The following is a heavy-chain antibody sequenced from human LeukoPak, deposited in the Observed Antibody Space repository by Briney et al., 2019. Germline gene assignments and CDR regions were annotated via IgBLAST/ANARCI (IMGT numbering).Heavy chain of an antibody. J-gene: IGHJ1*01. CDR1: GFTFSSYG. D-gene: IGHD2-2*01. CDR2: IRYDGSNK. CDR3: AKDISIYCSSTSCYGAEYFQH. Sequence: GGSLRLSCAASGFTFSSYGMHWVRQAPGKGLEWEAFIRYDGSNKYYADPVKGRFTISRDNSKNTLYLQMNSLRAEDTAVYYCAKDISIYCSSTSCYGAEYFQHWGQGTLVTVSS. V-gene: IGHV3-30*02.